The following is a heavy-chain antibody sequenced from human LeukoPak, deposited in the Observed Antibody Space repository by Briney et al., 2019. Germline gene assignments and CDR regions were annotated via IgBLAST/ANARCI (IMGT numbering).Heavy chain of an antibody. CDR2: IWFDGSNK. CDR1: GFTFSSYG. J-gene: IGHJ6*03. CDR3: AKGNWGGDCYSQSHYYYYYMDV. D-gene: IGHD2-21*02. Sequence: GGSLRLSCAASGFTFSSYGMHWVRQAPGGGLWWVAVIWFDGSNKYYADSVKSRFTISSDNSKNTLYLQMNSLRAEDTAVYYCAKGNWGGDCYSQSHYYYYYMDVWGKGTTVTVSS. V-gene: IGHV3-33*06.